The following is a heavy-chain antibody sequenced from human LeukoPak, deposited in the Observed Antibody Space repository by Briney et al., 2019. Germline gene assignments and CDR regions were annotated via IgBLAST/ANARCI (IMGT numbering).Heavy chain of an antibody. V-gene: IGHV4-39*01. Sequence: SETLSLTCTVSGGSIRSTSYYWGWIRQPPGKGLEWIGSIYHSGSTYYNPSLQSRVTISVDTSKNQFSLKLRSVTAADTAIYYCARRGPWSGGYYFMDVWGKGTTVTVSS. J-gene: IGHJ6*03. D-gene: IGHD1-26*01. CDR2: IYHSGST. CDR3: ARRGPWSGGYYFMDV. CDR1: GGSIRSTSYY.